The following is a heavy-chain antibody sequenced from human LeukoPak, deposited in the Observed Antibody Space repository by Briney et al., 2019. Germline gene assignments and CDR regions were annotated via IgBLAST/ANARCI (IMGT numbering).Heavy chain of an antibody. V-gene: IGHV1-2*02. CDR3: ARTPLSVVPAAQAIDY. CDR1: GYTFTGYY. Sequence: ASVKVSCKASGYTFTGYYMHWVRQAPGQGLEWMGWIKPNSGGTNYAQKFQGRVTMTRDTSISTAYMELSRLRSDDTAVYYCARTPLSVVPAAQAIDYWGQGTLVTVSS. CDR2: IKPNSGGT. J-gene: IGHJ4*02. D-gene: IGHD2-2*01.